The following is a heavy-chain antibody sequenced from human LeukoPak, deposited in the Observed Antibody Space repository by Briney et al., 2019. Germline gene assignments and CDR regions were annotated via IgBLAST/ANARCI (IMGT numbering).Heavy chain of an antibody. Sequence: PGGSLRLSCVASGFAFRDYCMHWVRQVPGEGLLWVSRSCPRGNNQVYADSVKGRFSISRDDAKNSLYLQMNSLRAEDTALYYCAKGGRWLQLSLWGQGTLVTVSS. D-gene: IGHD5-24*01. CDR1: GFAFRDYC. CDR2: SCPRGNNQ. V-gene: IGHV3-74*01. CDR3: AKGGRWLQLSL. J-gene: IGHJ4*02.